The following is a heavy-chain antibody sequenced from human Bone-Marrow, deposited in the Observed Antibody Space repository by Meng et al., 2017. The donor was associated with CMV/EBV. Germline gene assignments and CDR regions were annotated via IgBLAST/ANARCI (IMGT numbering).Heavy chain of an antibody. J-gene: IGHJ4*02. V-gene: IGHV1-2*02. D-gene: IGHD3-3*01. Sequence: ASVKVSCKASGYTFTGYYMHWVRQAPGQGLEWMGWINPNSGGTNYAQKFQGRVTMTRDTSISTAYMELSSLRSEDTAVYYCARGGITIFGVVIMGSLDYWGQGTLVTVSS. CDR3: ARGGITIFGVVIMGSLDY. CDR1: GYTFTGYY. CDR2: INPNSGGT.